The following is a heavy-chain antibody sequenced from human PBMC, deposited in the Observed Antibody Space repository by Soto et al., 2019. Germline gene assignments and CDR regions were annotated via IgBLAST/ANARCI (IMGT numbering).Heavy chain of an antibody. Sequence: EVQLVESGGGLVQPGGSWGPPGAPLGSPSRGTWMNWVRQVPGKGLVWVSRINSDGSSTDYADSVKGRFTISRDNAKNTLYLQMNSLRAEDTAVYYCARDSGSYADYWGQGTLVTVSS. CDR2: INSDGSST. D-gene: IGHD1-26*01. V-gene: IGHV3-74*01. J-gene: IGHJ4*02. CDR1: GSPSRGTW. CDR3: ARDSGSYADY.